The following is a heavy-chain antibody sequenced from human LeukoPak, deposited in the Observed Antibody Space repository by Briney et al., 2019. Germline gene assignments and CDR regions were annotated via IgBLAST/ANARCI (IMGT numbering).Heavy chain of an antibody. CDR1: GYTLTELS. J-gene: IGHJ3*02. Sequence: ASVKVSCKVSGYTLTELSMHWVRQAPGKGLEWMGGFDPEDGETIYAQKFQGRVAMTEDTSTDTAYMELSSLRSEDTAVYYCARVKEGNDAFDIWGQGTMVTVSS. V-gene: IGHV1-24*01. CDR2: FDPEDGET. CDR3: ARVKEGNDAFDI.